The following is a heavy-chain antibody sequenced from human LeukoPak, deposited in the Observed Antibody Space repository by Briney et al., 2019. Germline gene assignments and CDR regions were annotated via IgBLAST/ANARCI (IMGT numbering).Heavy chain of an antibody. CDR3: ARVSTYSAIDC. Sequence: PGGSLRLSCAASGFTFSSYWMHWVRQGPGKGLAWVSRINSDGSSTSYADSVKGRFTISRDNAKNTLYLQMNSLRAEDTAVYYCARVSTYSAIDCWGQGTLVTVSS. CDR2: INSDGSST. V-gene: IGHV3-74*01. D-gene: IGHD1-26*01. CDR1: GFTFSSYW. J-gene: IGHJ4*02.